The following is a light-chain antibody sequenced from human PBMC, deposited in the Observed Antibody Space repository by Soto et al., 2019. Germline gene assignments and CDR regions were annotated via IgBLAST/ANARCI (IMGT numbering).Light chain of an antibody. CDR1: QGIRSE. J-gene: IGKJ4*01. Sequence: AIQMTQSPSSLSASVGDRVTITCRASQGIRSELGWYQQKPGKAPNLLIYTASTLQSGVPSRFSGSGSGTDFTLTTSSLQPEDFATYYCIQDYNYPLTFGGGTRVEIK. CDR3: IQDYNYPLT. V-gene: IGKV1-6*01. CDR2: TAS.